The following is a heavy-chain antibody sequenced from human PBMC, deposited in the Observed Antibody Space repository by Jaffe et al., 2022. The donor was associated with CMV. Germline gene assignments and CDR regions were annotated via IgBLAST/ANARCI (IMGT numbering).Heavy chain of an antibody. CDR1: GGSISSSSYY. Sequence: QLQLQESGPGLVKPSETLSLTCTVSGGSISSSSYYWGWIRQPPGKGLEWIGSIYYSGSTYYNPSLKSRVTISVDTSKNQFSLKLSSVTAADTAVYYCARFNYGSGSYFADPWGQGTLVTVSS. CDR3: ARFNYGSGSYFADP. CDR2: IYYSGST. J-gene: IGHJ5*02. V-gene: IGHV4-39*01. D-gene: IGHD3-10*01.